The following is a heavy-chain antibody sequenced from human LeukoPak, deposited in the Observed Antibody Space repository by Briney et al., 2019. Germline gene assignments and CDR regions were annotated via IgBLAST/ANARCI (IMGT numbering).Heavy chain of an antibody. CDR2: IYYNGNT. J-gene: IGHJ3*02. D-gene: IGHD1-7*01. CDR1: GGSISSSSYY. V-gene: IGHV4-39*07. CDR3: AKAVWNYDGGPDAFDI. Sequence: SETLSLTCSVSGGSISSSSYYWGWIRQPPGKELEWIGTIYYNGNTYYNPSLKSRVTISVDTSKNQFSLKLSSVTAADTAVYYCAKAVWNYDGGPDAFDIWGQGTMVTVSS.